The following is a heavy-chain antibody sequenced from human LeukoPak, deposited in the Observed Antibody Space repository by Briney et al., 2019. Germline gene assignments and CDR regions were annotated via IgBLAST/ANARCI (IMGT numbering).Heavy chain of an antibody. CDR2: LYTTGST. CDR1: GGSFSGYY. CDR3: ARGTYYYDSSGYEAFDF. Sequence: SETLSLTCAVYGGSFSGYYWSWIRQPAGKGLEWIGRLYTTGSTNYNPSLKSRVTMSVDTSKNQFSLKLSSVTAADTAVYYCARGTYYYDSSGYEAFDFWGQGTMVTVSS. D-gene: IGHD3-22*01. J-gene: IGHJ3*01. V-gene: IGHV4-59*10.